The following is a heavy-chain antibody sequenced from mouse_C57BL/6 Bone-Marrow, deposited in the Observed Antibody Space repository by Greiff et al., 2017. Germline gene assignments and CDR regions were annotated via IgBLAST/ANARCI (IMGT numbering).Heavy chain of an antibody. V-gene: IGHV1-64*01. D-gene: IGHD2-3*01. CDR2: IHPNSGST. Sequence: QVQLQQPGAELVKPGASVKLSCKASGYTFTSYWMHWVKQRPGQGLEWIGMIHPNSGSTNYNEKFKSKATLTVDKSSSTAYMQLSSLTSKDSAVYYCARSGGWLLSFAYWGQGTLVTVSA. CDR3: ARSGGWLLSFAY. J-gene: IGHJ3*01. CDR1: GYTFTSYW.